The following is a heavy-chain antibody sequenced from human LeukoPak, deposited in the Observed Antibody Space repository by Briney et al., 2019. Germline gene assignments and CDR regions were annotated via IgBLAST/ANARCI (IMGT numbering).Heavy chain of an antibody. D-gene: IGHD6-19*01. CDR3: AKGSYSSGWSSVVY. J-gene: IGHJ4*02. CDR2: ISTSSSYI. Sequence: PGGSLRLSCAASGFTFSSYSMNWVRQAPGKGLEWVSSISTSSSYIYYADSVKGRFTISRDNSKNTLYLQMNSLRAEDTAVYYCAKGSYSSGWSSVVYWGQGTLVTVSS. CDR1: GFTFSSYS. V-gene: IGHV3-21*04.